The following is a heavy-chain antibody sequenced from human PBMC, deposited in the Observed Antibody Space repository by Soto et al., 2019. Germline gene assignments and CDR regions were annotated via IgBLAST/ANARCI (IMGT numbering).Heavy chain of an antibody. Sequence: QVQLVESGGGVVQPGRSLRLSCAASGFTFSNYGMHWVRQAPGKGLEWVTTISSDGNDKYYAGSVKGRFTISRDNSENRLDLRMNGLRAEDTAVYYCAKGSFSGQQFFYHWCQGTLVTVSS. V-gene: IGHV3-30*18. CDR1: GFTFSNYG. J-gene: IGHJ4*02. CDR3: AKGSFSGQQFFYH. D-gene: IGHD3-10*01. CDR2: ISSDGNDK.